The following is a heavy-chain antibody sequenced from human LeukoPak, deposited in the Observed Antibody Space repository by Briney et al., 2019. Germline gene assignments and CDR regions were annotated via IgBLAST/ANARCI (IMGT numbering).Heavy chain of an antibody. J-gene: IGHJ5*02. V-gene: IGHV3-23*01. CDR3: AILSWDGRGTFS. D-gene: IGHD2/OR15-2a*01. Sequence: GESLRLSCAASGFTFSSYAMSWVRQAPGKGLEWVSAIRGGAENTYYADSVRGRFTISRDNYKDTLTLQMNSLRAEDTAIYYCAILSWDGRGTFSWGQGTLVTVSS. CDR2: IRGGAENT. CDR1: GFTFSSYA.